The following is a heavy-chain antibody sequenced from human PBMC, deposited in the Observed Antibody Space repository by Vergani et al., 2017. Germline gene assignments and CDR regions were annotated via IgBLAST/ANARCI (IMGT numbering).Heavy chain of an antibody. CDR1: GFTFSSYA. D-gene: IGHD4-23*01. CDR2: ISSNGGST. CDR3: ARDYGGNSDPRLYYYYGMDV. Sequence: VQLVESGGGLVQPGGSLRLSCSASGFTFSSYAMHWVRQAPGKGLEYVSAISSNGGSTYYADSVKGRFTISRDNAKNSLYLQMNSLRAEDTAVYYCARDYGGNSDPRLYYYYGMDVWGQATTVTVSS. V-gene: IGHV3-64*04. J-gene: IGHJ6*02.